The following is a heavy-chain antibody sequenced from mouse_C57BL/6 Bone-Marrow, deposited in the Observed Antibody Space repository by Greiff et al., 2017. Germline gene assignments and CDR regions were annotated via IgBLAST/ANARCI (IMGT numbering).Heavy chain of an antibody. V-gene: IGHV1-22*01. CDR2: INPNNGGT. CDR3: ARSRGSYYYGSSADWYFDG. CDR1: GYTFTDYN. Sequence: VQLQQSGPELVKPGASVKMSCKASGYTFTDYNMHWVKQSHGKSLEWIGYINPNNGGTSYNQKFKGKATLTVNKSSSTAYMELRSLTSEDSAVYYCARSRGSYYYGSSADWYFDGWGTGTTVTVSS. J-gene: IGHJ1*03. D-gene: IGHD1-1*01.